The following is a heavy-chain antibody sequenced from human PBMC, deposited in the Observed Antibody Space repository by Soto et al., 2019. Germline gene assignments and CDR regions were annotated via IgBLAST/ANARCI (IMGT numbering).Heavy chain of an antibody. CDR3: AKYSEPCPVYNGLHL. CDR1: GFPFSTSA. V-gene: IGHV3-23*01. D-gene: IGHD1-26*01. Sequence: EGRLLESGGGLVPPGGSLRLSCGAFGFPFSTSAMNWVRQAPGKGLEWVSIIAATSDAEYYAESVKGRFTSSRDNSKNTLYLQMNSLRAEDTATYYCAKYSEPCPVYNGLHLWGQGTTVIVS. CDR2: IAATSDAE. J-gene: IGHJ6*02.